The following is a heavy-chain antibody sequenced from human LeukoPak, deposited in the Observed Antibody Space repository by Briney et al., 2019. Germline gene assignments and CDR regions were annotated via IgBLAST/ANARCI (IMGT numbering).Heavy chain of an antibody. CDR1: GFTFSTYE. J-gene: IGHJ4*02. D-gene: IGHD4-17*01. Sequence: GGSLRLSCAAPGFTFSTYEMNWVRQAPGKGLEWVSYISSSGSTIYYADSVKGRFTISRDNAKNSLYLQMNSLGAEDTAVYYCARGGDSHSGFDYWGQGTLVTVSS. CDR3: ARGGDSHSGFDY. V-gene: IGHV3-48*03. CDR2: ISSSGSTI.